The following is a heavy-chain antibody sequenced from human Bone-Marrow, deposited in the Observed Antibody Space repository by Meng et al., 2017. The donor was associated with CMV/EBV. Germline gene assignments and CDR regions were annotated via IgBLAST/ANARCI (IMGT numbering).Heavy chain of an antibody. V-gene: IGHV4-59*01. Sequence: ESLKISCAASGFTFSDYYMSWIRQPPGKGLEWIGYIYYSGSTNYNPSLKSRVTISVDTSKNQFSLKLSSVTAADTAVYYCARGQTGTRYYYYYYGMDVWGQGTTVTVSS. CDR2: IYYSGST. D-gene: IGHD1-7*01. CDR3: ARGQTGTRYYYYYYGMDV. CDR1: GFTFSDYY. J-gene: IGHJ6*02.